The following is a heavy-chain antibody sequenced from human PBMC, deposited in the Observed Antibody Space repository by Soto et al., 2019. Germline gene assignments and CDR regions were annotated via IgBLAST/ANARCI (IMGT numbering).Heavy chain of an antibody. CDR1: GFTFSSYA. CDR3: ARDQQLVPYYYYGMDV. D-gene: IGHD6-6*01. J-gene: IGHJ6*02. Sequence: GGSLRLSCAASGFTFSSYAMSWVRQAPGKGLEWVAAIWYDGSSKYYADSVKGRFTISRDNSKNTLYLQMNSLRAEDTAVYYCARDQQLVPYYYYGMDVWGQGTTVTVSS. CDR2: IWYDGSSK. V-gene: IGHV3-33*08.